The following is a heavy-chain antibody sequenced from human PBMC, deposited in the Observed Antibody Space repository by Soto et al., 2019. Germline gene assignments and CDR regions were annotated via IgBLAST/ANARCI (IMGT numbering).Heavy chain of an antibody. CDR2: ISAAGGRS. Sequence: GSLRLSCAASGXPLSIYAMTWVRQAPGKGLEVVSVISAAGGRSYYADPVKGRLSISRDNSKNILYLQMNSLRAEDTAVYFCAKVKKRAGAGRYDYYLYGMDVWGQGTTGTVSS. J-gene: IGHJ6*02. V-gene: IGHV3-23*01. CDR3: AKVKKRAGAGRYDYYLYGMDV. CDR1: GXPLSIYA. D-gene: IGHD6-13*01.